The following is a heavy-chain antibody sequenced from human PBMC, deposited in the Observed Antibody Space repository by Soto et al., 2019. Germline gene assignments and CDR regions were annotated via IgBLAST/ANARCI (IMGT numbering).Heavy chain of an antibody. V-gene: IGHV4-59*02. D-gene: IGHD2-2*02. Sequence: SETLSLTCTVSGGSVSSYYWSWIRQPPGKGLEWIGYIYYSGSTNYTPSLKSRVTISVDTSKNQFSLKLSSVTAADTAVYYCARGAVPAAISFFDPWGQGTLVTVSS. J-gene: IGHJ5*02. CDR1: GGSVSSYY. CDR3: ARGAVPAAISFFDP. CDR2: IYYSGST.